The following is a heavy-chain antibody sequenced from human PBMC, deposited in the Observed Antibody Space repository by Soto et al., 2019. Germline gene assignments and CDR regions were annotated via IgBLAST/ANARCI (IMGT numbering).Heavy chain of an antibody. Sequence: SVKVSCKASGGTFSSYAISWVRQAPGQGLEWMGGIIPIFGTANYAQKFRGRVTITADESTSTAYMELSSLRSEDTAVYYCARDQGYYDSSGYWPYYGMDVWGQGTTVTVSS. V-gene: IGHV1-69*13. CDR2: IIPIFGTA. D-gene: IGHD3-22*01. CDR3: ARDQGYYDSSGYWPYYGMDV. CDR1: GGTFSSYA. J-gene: IGHJ6*02.